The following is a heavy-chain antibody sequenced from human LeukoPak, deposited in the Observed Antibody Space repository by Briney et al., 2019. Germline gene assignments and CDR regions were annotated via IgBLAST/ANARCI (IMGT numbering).Heavy chain of an antibody. CDR2: IDDAGTT. J-gene: IGHJ6*03. CDR1: GGSISARNYN. Sequence: PSQTLSLTCSVSGGSISARNYNSGWIRQPPGRGLEWIGNIDDAGTTHYFPSLRSRVTISRDTPNNQFSLKLSSVTAADTAGYYCARGSSYMDVWGKGTAVTVSS. D-gene: IGHD3-10*01. V-gene: IGHV4-39*07. CDR3: ARGSSYMDV.